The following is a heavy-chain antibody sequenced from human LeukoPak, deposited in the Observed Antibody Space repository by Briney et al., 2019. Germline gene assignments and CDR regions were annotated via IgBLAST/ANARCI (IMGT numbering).Heavy chain of an antibody. CDR2: SSGTGYNM. CDR1: GYTFSVYG. D-gene: IGHD2-2*01. CDR3: ARSRCSDSTSCYYFFFFDS. J-gene: IGHJ4*02. Sequence: ASVKVSCKASGYTFSVYGITLVRQAPGQALEWMAWSSGTGYNMEYAQKFQGRVTMTTDTSTSTAYLELRSLRSDDTAVYYCARSRCSDSTSCYYFFFFDSWGQGSLVTVSS. V-gene: IGHV1-18*01.